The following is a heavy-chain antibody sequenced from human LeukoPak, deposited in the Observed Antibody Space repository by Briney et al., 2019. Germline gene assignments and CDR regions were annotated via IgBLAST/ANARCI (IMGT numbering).Heavy chain of an antibody. CDR3: AKEFTDYYGSGSYYFDY. J-gene: IGHJ4*02. CDR2: ISWNSGSI. CDR1: GFTFDDYA. Sequence: GGSLRLSCAASGFTFDDYAMHWVRQAPGKGLEWVSGISWNSGSIGYADSVKGRFTISRDNAKNSLYLQMNSLRAEDTALYYCAKEFTDYYGSGSYYFDYWGQGTLVTVSS. D-gene: IGHD3-10*01. V-gene: IGHV3-9*01.